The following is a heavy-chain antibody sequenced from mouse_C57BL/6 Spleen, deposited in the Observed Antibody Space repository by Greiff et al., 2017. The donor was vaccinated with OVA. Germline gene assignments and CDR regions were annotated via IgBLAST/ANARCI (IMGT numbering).Heavy chain of an antibody. J-gene: IGHJ2*01. CDR3: ARSGITTGYYFDY. V-gene: IGHV1-59*01. CDR1: GYTFTSYW. D-gene: IGHD2-4*01. Sequence: QVQLQQPGAELVRPGTSVKLSCKASGYTFTSYWMHWVKQRPGQGLEWIGVIDPSDSYTNYNQKFKGKATLTVDTSSSTAYMQLSSLTSEDSAVYYCARSGITTGYYFDYWGQGTTLTVSS. CDR2: IDPSDSYT.